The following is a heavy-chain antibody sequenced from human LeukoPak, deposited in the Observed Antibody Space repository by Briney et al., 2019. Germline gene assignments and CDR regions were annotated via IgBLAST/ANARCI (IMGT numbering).Heavy chain of an antibody. CDR1: GFAFSSHG. J-gene: IGHJ4*02. Sequence: GRSLRLSCAASGFAFSSHGMHWVRQAPGKGLEWVAVIWFDGSNKYYADSVKGRFIISRDNSKKTLYLQMNSLRAEDTAVYYCARARGSYNVGYDYWGQGALVTVSS. CDR3: ARARGSYNVGYDY. CDR2: IWFDGSNK. V-gene: IGHV3-33*01. D-gene: IGHD1-26*01.